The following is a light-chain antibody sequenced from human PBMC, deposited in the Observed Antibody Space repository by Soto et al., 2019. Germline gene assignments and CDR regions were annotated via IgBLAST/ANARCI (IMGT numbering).Light chain of an antibody. Sequence: QSVLTQPASVSGSPGQSITISCTGTSSDVGSYNYVSWYQHHPGKAPKLLIFEVSNRPSGVSDRFSGSKSGNTASLTISGLQVEDEADYYCASSPSNTLLWVLGGGTKATVL. CDR3: ASSPSNTLLWV. J-gene: IGLJ3*02. V-gene: IGLV2-14*01. CDR2: EVS. CDR1: SSDVGSYNY.